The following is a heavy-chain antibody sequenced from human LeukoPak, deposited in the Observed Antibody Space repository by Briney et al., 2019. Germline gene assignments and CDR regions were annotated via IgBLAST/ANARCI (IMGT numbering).Heavy chain of an antibody. CDR3: ARDYYYGSGSYYSPGY. D-gene: IGHD3-10*01. J-gene: IGHJ4*02. CDR2: MNPNSGNT. V-gene: IGHV1-8*01. CDR1: GYTFTSYD. Sequence: ASVKVSCKASGYTFTSYDINWVRQATGQGLEWMGWMNPNSGNTGYAQKSQGRVTMTRSTSISTAYMELSSLRSEDTAVYYCARDYYYGSGSYYSPGYWGQGTLVTVSS.